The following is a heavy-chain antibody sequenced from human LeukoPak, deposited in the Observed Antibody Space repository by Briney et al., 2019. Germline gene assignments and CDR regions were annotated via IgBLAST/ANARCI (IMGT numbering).Heavy chain of an antibody. J-gene: IGHJ4*02. CDR3: AHEGELLGFDY. D-gene: IGHD1-26*01. CDR1: GYTFASYS. CDR2: ISPSGGST. Sequence: ASVKVSCKASGYTFASYSIHWVRQAPGQGLDWMGIISPSGGSTNYAENFQGRVTMTRDTSTNTVYMELSSLRSEDTAVYYCAHEGELLGFDYWGQGTLVTVSS. V-gene: IGHV1-46*03.